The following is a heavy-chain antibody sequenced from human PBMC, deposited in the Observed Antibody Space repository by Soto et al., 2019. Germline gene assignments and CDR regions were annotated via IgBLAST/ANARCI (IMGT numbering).Heavy chain of an antibody. CDR2: IHHSGST. CDR3: VRGVLS. CDR1: GGSISSGGHY. V-gene: IGHV4-31*03. D-gene: IGHD3-10*01. J-gene: IGHJ1*01. Sequence: QVQLQESGPGLVKASQTLSLTCNVSGGSISSGGHYWTWIRQHPGKGLEWIGNIHHSGSTFYNPSLNSRVSISVDTSKNQFSLKLSSVTAADTAVYFCVRGVLSWGQGTLVTVSS.